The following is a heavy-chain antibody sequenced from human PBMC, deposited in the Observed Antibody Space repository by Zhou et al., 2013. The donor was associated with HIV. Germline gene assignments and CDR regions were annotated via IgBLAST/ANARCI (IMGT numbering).Heavy chain of an antibody. CDR2: IIPIFGTA. Sequence: QVQLVQSGAEVKKPGSSVKVSCKASGGTFTRDAMSWVRQAPGRGLEWMGGIIPIFGTATYAQKFQGRVTITTDESTTTAYMELNRLTSEDTAVYYCARVVFDRCDYWGQGTLVTVSS. V-gene: IGHV1-69*05. CDR3: ARVVFDRCDY. CDR1: GGTFTRDA. J-gene: IGHJ4*02. D-gene: IGHD3-9*01.